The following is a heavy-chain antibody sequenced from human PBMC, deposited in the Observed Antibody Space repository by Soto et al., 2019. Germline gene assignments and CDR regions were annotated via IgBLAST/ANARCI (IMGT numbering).Heavy chain of an antibody. Sequence: QITLKESGPTLVKPTQTLTLTCTVSGFSLSTTGVGVGWIRQAPGKALDYLAIIFWDDDKYYSPPLKSRITITKDTSENHVFLTLTDVPPVDTGTYYFAYRRLHWATYFDLWGRGTLVTVSS. J-gene: IGHJ2*01. CDR2: IFWDDDK. CDR3: AYRRLHWATYFDL. D-gene: IGHD3-16*01. V-gene: IGHV2-5*02. CDR1: GFSLSTTGVG.